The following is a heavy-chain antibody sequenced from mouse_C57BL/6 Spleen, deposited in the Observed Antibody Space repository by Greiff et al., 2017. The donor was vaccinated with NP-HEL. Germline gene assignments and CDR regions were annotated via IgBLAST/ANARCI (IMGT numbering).Heavy chain of an antibody. CDR2: ISSGSSTI. D-gene: IGHD1-1*01. CDR3: AREGTTVVESLDY. Sequence: EVMLVESGGGLVKPGGSLKLSCAASGFTFSDYGMHWVRQAPEKGLEWVAYISSGSSTIYYADTVKGRFTISRDNAKNTLFLQMTILRSEDTAMYYCAREGTTVVESLDYWGQGTTLTVSS. J-gene: IGHJ2*01. CDR1: GFTFSDYG. V-gene: IGHV5-17*01.